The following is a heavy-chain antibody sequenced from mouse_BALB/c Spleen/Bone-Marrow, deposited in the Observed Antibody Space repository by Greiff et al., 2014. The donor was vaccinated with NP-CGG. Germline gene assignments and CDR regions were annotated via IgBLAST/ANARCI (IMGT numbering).Heavy chain of an antibody. D-gene: IGHD2-4*01. CDR1: GYTFTSYY. Sequence: QVQLQQSGAELVKPGASVKLSCKASGYTFTSYYMYWVKRRPGQGLEWIGGINPSNGGTNFNEKFKSKATLTVDKSSSTAYMQLSSLTSEDSAVYYCTRGDDYDEEFAYWGQGTLVTVSA. J-gene: IGHJ3*01. CDR3: TRGDDYDEEFAY. CDR2: INPSNGGT. V-gene: IGHV1S81*02.